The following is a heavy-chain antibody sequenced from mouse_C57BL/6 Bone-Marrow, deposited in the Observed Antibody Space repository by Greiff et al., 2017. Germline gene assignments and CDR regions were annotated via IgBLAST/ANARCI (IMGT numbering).Heavy chain of an antibody. CDR1: GFSLTSYA. CDR3: ARKSVYYGSSYGWFAY. D-gene: IGHD1-1*01. CDR2: IWTGGGT. V-gene: IGHV2-9-1*01. J-gene: IGHJ3*01. Sequence: VQVVESGPGLVAPSQSLSITCPVSGFSLTSYAISWFRQPPGKGLAWLGVIWTGGGTNYNSALKSRLSISKDNSKSQVFLKMNSLQTDDTARYYCARKSVYYGSSYGWFAYWGQGTLVTVSA.